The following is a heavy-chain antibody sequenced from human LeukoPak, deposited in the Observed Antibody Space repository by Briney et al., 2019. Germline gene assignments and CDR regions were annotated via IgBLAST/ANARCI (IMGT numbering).Heavy chain of an antibody. J-gene: IGHJ4*02. CDR1: GFTFSSYS. CDR3: AKIIGYGDFLFDY. Sequence: GGSLRLSCAASGFTFSSYSMNWVRQAPGKGLEWVSAISCSGGSTYYADSVKGRFTISRDNSKNTLYLRMNNLRAEDTAVYYCAKIIGYGDFLFDYWGQGTLVTVSS. CDR2: ISCSGGST. D-gene: IGHD4-17*01. V-gene: IGHV3-23*01.